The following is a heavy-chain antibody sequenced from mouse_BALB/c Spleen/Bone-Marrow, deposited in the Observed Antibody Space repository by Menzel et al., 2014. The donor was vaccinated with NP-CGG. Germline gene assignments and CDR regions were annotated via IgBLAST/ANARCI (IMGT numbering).Heavy chain of an antibody. J-gene: IGHJ3*01. D-gene: IGHD1-1*01. CDR3: KRDGDSPFAY. CDR1: GYTFTSYY. V-gene: IGHV1S81*02. Sequence: VQLQQTGAELVKPGASVKLSCKASGYTFTSYYMYWVKQRPGQGLEWIGEINPTNGGTNFNEKFKSKATLTVDKSSSSAYMQLSSLTSEDSAVYSCKRDGDSPFAYCGQGTLVTVSA. CDR2: INPTNGGT.